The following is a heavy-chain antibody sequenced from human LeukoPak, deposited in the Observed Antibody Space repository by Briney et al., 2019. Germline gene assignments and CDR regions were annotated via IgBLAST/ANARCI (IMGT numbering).Heavy chain of an antibody. CDR3: VKDPGRDYYYYGMDV. V-gene: IGHV3-64D*06. Sequence: GGSLRLSCSASGFTFSSYAMHWVRQAPGKGLEYVSAISSNGGSTYYADSVKGRFTISRDISKNTLYLQMSSLRAEDTAVYYCVKDPGRDYYYYGMDVWGKGTTVTVSS. D-gene: IGHD2-15*01. CDR2: ISSNGGST. CDR1: GFTFSSYA. J-gene: IGHJ6*04.